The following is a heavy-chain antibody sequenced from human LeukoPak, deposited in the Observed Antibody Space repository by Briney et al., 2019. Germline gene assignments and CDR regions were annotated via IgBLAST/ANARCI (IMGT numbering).Heavy chain of an antibody. CDR2: IYIGSSYK. Sequence: GGSLRLSCAASGFTFSSYSMNWVRQAPGKGLEWVSSIYIGSSYKYYADSVKGRFTSSRDNAKNSLYLQMNSLRGEDTAVYYCARGVAGYDYWGQGTLVTVSS. D-gene: IGHD6-13*01. V-gene: IGHV3-21*01. CDR1: GFTFSSYS. CDR3: ARGVAGYDY. J-gene: IGHJ4*02.